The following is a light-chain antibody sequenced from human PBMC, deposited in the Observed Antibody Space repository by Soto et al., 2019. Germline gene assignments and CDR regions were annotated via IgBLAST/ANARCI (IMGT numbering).Light chain of an antibody. CDR3: FSYAGSYTYV. CDR1: SRDVGYYNS. J-gene: IGLJ1*01. Sequence: QSVLTQPRSVSGSPGQSVTISCTGTSRDVGYYNSVSWYQQNPTKAPKLIIYDVNKLPSGVPDRFPGSKSGNTASLTISGLQAEDEADYYCFSYAGSYTYVFGTGTRSPS. V-gene: IGLV2-11*01. CDR2: DVN.